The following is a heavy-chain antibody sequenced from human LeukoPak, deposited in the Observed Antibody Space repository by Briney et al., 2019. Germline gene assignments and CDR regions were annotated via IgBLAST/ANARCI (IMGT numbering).Heavy chain of an antibody. Sequence: GESLRLSCAGSGFVFSNHGMHWVRQAPGKGLEWLGYARYDGSNTYPDFVKGRFTISRDNSENMLFLEMKSLRIEDTAVYYCARVLRSSWYEGAPNWFDPWGQGTLVTVSS. V-gene: IGHV3-30*02. CDR2: ARYDGSNT. J-gene: IGHJ5*02. CDR3: ARVLRSSWYEGAPNWFDP. D-gene: IGHD6-13*01. CDR1: GFVFSNHG.